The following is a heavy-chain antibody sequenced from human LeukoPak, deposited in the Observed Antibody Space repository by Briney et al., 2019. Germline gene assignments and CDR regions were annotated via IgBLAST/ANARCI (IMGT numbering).Heavy chain of an antibody. CDR1: GFTFSSYG. CDR3: ARVSGITMIVVVPDDAFDI. D-gene: IGHD3-22*01. V-gene: IGHV4-59*12. J-gene: IGHJ3*02. CDR2: ISCSGST. Sequence: GSLRLSCAASGFTFSSYGMSWVRQPPGKGLEWIGTISCSGSTNYNPSLKSRLTISLDTSKNQFSLKLSSVTAADTAVYYCARVSGITMIVVVPDDAFDIWGQGTMVTVSS.